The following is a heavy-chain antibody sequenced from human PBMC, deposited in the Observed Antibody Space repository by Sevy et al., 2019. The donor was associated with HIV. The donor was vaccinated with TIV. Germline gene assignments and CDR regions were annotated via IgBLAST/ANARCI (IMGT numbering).Heavy chain of an antibody. CDR3: AKDTIVVVGEALDI. CDR2: ISGRDTGT. J-gene: IGHJ3*02. CDR1: GFTFSNYA. D-gene: IGHD3-22*01. V-gene: IGHV3-23*01. Sequence: GGSLRLSCAVSGFTFSNYAMSWVRQAPGKGLEWVSAISGRDTGTFYAESVKGRFTISRDNSKNTLYLQMNSLRAEDTAVYYCAKDTIVVVGEALDIWGRGTMVTV.